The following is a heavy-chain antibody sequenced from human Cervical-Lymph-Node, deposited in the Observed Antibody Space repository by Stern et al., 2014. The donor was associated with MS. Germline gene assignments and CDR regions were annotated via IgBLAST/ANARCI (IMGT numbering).Heavy chain of an antibody. J-gene: IGHJ1*01. D-gene: IGHD4-23*01. Sequence: EVHLVESGGGLVKPGGSLRLSCTGSVFPFSGYTMHLVPQAPGKVREWVSSIISSSRYIYYSDSVKGRFAISRDNVNSSVYLHMDSLRVEDTAVYFCARGKDGRWAHWGQGTLVTVSS. V-gene: IGHV3-21*01. CDR3: ARGKDGRWAH. CDR2: IISSSRYI. CDR1: VFPFSGYT.